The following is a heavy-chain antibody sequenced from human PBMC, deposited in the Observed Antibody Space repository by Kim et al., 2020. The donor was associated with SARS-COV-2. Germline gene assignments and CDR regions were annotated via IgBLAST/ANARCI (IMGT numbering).Heavy chain of an antibody. J-gene: IGHJ4*02. CDR2: ISDSGVNT. V-gene: IGHV3-23*01. Sequence: GGSLRLSCVGSGFTFSSYAMNWVRQAPGQGLEWLSAISDSGVNTYHADSVKGRFTISRDNPKNTLYLQMNSLRADDTAVYYWAKRDCNGGSCPIDSWGQGTLVTVSS. CDR3: AKRDCNGGSCPIDS. CDR1: GFTFSSYA. D-gene: IGHD2-15*01.